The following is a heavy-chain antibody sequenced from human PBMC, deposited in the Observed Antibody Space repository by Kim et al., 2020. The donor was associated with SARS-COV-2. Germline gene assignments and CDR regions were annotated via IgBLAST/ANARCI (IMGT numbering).Heavy chain of an antibody. J-gene: IGHJ5*02. V-gene: IGHV3-30*04. Sequence: GGSLRLSCAASGFTFSSYAMHWVRQAPGKGLEWVAVISYDGSNKYYADSVKGRFTISRDNSKNTLYLQMNSLRAEDTAVYYCARDFSSGWYLNWFDPWGQGTLVTVSS. D-gene: IGHD6-19*01. CDR1: GFTFSSYA. CDR3: ARDFSSGWYLNWFDP. CDR2: ISYDGSNK.